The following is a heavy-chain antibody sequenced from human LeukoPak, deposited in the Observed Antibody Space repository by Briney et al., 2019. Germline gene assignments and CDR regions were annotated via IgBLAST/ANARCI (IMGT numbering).Heavy chain of an antibody. CDR2: IYTNGGN. J-gene: IGHJ6*03. Sequence: SETLSLSCTVSGGSFSSYCRSWVRQPPGKGLEWIGCIYTNGGNNYNPSLKSRVTISVDTSKNQVSLKMSSVTAADTAVYYCARMYYDILTGYPGGGYYYYYYMDVWGKGTTVTVSS. V-gene: IGHV4-4*09. D-gene: IGHD3-9*01. CDR1: GGSFSSYC. CDR3: ARMYYDILTGYPGGGYYYYYYMDV.